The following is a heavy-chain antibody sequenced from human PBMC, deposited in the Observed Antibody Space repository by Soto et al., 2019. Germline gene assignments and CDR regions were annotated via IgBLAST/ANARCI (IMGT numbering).Heavy chain of an antibody. D-gene: IGHD2-2*01. CDR2: INPSGGST. V-gene: IGHV1-46*01. Sequence: ASVKVSCKASGYTFTSYYMHWVRQAPGQGLEWMGIINPSGGSTSYAQKFQGRVTMTRDTSTSTVYMELSSLRSEDTAVYYCAREHCSSTSYYVGFYPYYYYYGMDVWGQGTTVTVSS. CDR1: GYTFTSYY. CDR3: AREHCSSTSYYVGFYPYYYYYGMDV. J-gene: IGHJ6*02.